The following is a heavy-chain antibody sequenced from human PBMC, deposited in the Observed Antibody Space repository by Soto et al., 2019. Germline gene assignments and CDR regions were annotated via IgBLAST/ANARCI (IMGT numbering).Heavy chain of an antibody. CDR1: GGSISSGGYY. CDR3: ARVGMAALGFDP. J-gene: IGHJ5*02. Sequence: SETLSLTCTVSGGSISSGGYYWSWIRQHPGKGLEWIGYIYYSGSTYYNPSLKSRVTISVDTSKNQFSLKLSSVTAADTAVYYCARVGMAALGFDPWGQGTLVTVSS. CDR2: IYYSGST. D-gene: IGHD6-6*01. V-gene: IGHV4-31*03.